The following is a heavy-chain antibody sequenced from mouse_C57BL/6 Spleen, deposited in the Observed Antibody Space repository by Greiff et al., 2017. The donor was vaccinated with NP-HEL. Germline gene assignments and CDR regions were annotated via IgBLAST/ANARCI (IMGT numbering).Heavy chain of an antibody. V-gene: IGHV1-20*01. CDR2: INPYNGDT. Sequence: EVQLQQSGPELVKPGDSVKISCKASGYSFTGYFMNWVMQSHGKSLEWIGRINPYNGDTFYNQKFKGKATLTVDKSSSTAHMELRSLTSEDSAVYYCSRLGGSSYYYFDYWGQGPTLTVSS. CDR3: SRLGGSSYYYFDY. CDR1: GYSFTGYF. J-gene: IGHJ2*01. D-gene: IGHD1-1*01.